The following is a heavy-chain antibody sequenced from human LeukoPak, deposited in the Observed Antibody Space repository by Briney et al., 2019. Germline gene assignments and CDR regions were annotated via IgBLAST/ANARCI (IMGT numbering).Heavy chain of an antibody. CDR2: IYYSGST. D-gene: IGHD7-27*01. CDR3: ARWELGILDY. J-gene: IGHJ4*02. CDR1: GGSISSSSYY. V-gene: IGHV4-61*05. Sequence: SETLSLTCTVSGGSISSSSYYWSWIRQPPGKGLEWIGYIYYSGSTNYNPSLKSRVTISVDTSKNQFSLKLSSVTAADTAVYYCARWELGILDYWGQGTLVTVSS.